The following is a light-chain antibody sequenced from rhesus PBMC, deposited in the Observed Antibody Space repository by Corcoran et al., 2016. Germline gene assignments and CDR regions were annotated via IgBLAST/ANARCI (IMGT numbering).Light chain of an antibody. Sequence: DIQMTQSPSSLSASVGDRVTITCQASQSLSNYLNWYQQKPGKIPKLLIYRASSLQSGIPSRFSGSGSGTDFTLPISSLQPEDFATYYCQQGYSYPFTFGPGTKLDIK. CDR3: QQGYSYPFT. J-gene: IGKJ3*01. CDR2: RAS. CDR1: QSLSNY. V-gene: IGKV1S9*01.